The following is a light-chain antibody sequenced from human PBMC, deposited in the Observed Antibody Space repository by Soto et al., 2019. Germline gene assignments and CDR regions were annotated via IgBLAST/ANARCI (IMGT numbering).Light chain of an antibody. CDR1: QGISNY. J-gene: IGKJ1*01. CDR2: AAS. Sequence: DIQMTQSPSAMSASVRDRVTITCRASQGISNYLAWFQQKPGKVPKRLIYAASSLQSGVPSRLSGGGSGTEFSLTISSLQPDDFATYYCQQYNYFWAFGQGTKVDIK. CDR3: QQYNYFWA. V-gene: IGKV1-17*03.